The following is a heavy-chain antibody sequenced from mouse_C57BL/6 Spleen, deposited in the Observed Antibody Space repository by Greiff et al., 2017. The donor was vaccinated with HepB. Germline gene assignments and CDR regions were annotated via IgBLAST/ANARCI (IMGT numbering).Heavy chain of an antibody. Sequence: QVQLQQSGPELVKPGASVKISCKASGYAFSSSWMNWVKQRPGKGLEWIGRIYPGDGDTNYNGKFKGKVTLTADKSSSTAYMQLSSLTSEDSSVYFCAGWDGSSLFDYWSQGNTLTVSS. J-gene: IGHJ2*01. CDR3: AGWDGSSLFDY. D-gene: IGHD1-1*01. CDR1: GYAFSSSW. CDR2: IYPGDGDT. V-gene: IGHV1-82*01.